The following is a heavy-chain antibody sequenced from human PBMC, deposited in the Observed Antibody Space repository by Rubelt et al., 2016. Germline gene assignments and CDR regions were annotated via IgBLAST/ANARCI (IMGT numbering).Heavy chain of an antibody. CDR3: ARTYYYDSSGPVDY. CDR2: IYYTGRA. D-gene: IGHD3-22*01. CDR1: GGSVKNGSFY. Sequence: QVQLQESGPGLVKPTETLSLTCAVSGGSVKNGSFYWSWIRQAPGKGLEWVGYIYYTGRAHYNPSLKSRVTISLDTSKNQFSRKLRSVTAADTAVYYCARTYYYDSSGPVDYWGQGTLVTVSS. V-gene: IGHV4-61*01. J-gene: IGHJ4*02.